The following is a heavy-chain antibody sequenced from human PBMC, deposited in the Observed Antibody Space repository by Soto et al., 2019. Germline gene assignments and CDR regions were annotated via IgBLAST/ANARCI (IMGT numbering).Heavy chain of an antibody. CDR2: LLSDGSTT. J-gene: IGHJ6*02. CDR1: GFILSSYW. D-gene: IGHD2-2*02. V-gene: IGHV3-74*03. CDR3: TREIPTTIMGSYYYSYGMDF. Sequence: EVQLVESGGGLVQPGGSLRLSCAASGFILSSYWMHWVRQVPVKGLVWVSRLLSDGSTTTYAGSVKGRFTSSRDNAKKTLYMQMIIQRFEGTSVYNCTREIPTTIMGSYYYSYGMDFWGQWTTVTV.